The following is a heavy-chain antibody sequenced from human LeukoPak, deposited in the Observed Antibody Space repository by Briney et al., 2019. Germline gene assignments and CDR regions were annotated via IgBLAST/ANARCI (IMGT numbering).Heavy chain of an antibody. CDR3: ARLGGNWNSPGRDY. J-gene: IGHJ4*02. CDR2: ISYTGTT. D-gene: IGHD3-10*01. Sequence: PSETLSLTCSVSGGSINGYSWTWIRQPPGMRSEWVGHISYTGTTNYNPSLTTRVAISVDTSKNQFSLKLTSVTAADTAMYFCARLGGNWNSPGRDYWGQGTLVTVSS. CDR1: GGSINGYS. V-gene: IGHV4-59*08.